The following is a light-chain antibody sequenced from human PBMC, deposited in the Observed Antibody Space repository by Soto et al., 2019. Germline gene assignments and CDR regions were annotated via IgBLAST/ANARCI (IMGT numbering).Light chain of an antibody. V-gene: IGKV1-5*01. J-gene: IGKJ1*01. CDR2: DAS. Sequence: DIQMTQSPSTLSASVGDRVTITCRASQSISSWLAWYQQKPGKAPKLLIYDASSLESGVPSRFGGSGSGTEFTLTISSLQPDDFATYYCQQYNSYLTWTFGQGTKVEIK. CDR1: QSISSW. CDR3: QQYNSYLTWT.